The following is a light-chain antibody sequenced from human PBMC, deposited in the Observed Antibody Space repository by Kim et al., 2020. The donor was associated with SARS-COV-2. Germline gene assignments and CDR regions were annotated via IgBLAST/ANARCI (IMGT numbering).Light chain of an antibody. J-gene: IGKJ5*01. Sequence: ASVGDRVTITCRASQGITTWLAWYQQKPGKAPELLIYAASSLQSGVPSRFTGSGSGTDFTLTISSLQPEDFATYYCQQANTFPITFGQGTRLEIK. CDR2: AAS. CDR1: QGITTW. V-gene: IGKV1-12*01. CDR3: QQANTFPIT.